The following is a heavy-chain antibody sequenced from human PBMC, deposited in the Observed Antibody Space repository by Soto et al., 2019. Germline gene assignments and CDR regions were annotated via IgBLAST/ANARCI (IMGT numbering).Heavy chain of an antibody. J-gene: IGHJ5*02. V-gene: IGHV3-7*04. CDR2: IKQDGSEK. CDR3: ARDDHDIGTYNWFDP. Sequence: EVQLVESGGGLVQPGGSLRLSCAASGFTFSSYWMSWVRQAPGKGLEWVANIKQDGSEKYYVDSVKGRFTISRDNAKKSLSLQMNSLRAEDTAVYYCARDDHDIGTYNWFDPWGQGTLVTVSS. D-gene: IGHD3-9*01. CDR1: GFTFSSYW.